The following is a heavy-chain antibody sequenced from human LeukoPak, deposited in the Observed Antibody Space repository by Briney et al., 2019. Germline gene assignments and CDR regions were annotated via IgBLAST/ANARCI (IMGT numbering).Heavy chain of an antibody. CDR3: AKAMEHYDILPGYYTPGFFGY. V-gene: IGHV3-23*01. D-gene: IGHD3-9*01. CDR2: INESGGST. Sequence: GGSLRLSCAASGFIFSSHAMSWVRQAPGKGLEWVSAINESGGSTYYADSVKGRFTISRDNSMNTLYLQMNSLRAEDTAVYYCAKAMEHYDILPGYYTPGFFGYCGQGTLVTASS. CDR1: GFIFSSHA. J-gene: IGHJ4*02.